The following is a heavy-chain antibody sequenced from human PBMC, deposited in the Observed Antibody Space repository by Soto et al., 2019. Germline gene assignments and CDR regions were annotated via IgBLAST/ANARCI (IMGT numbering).Heavy chain of an antibody. D-gene: IGHD3-22*01. Sequence: GGSLRLSCAASGFTFDDYAMHWVRQAPGKGLEWVSGISWNSGSIGYADSVKGRFTISRDNAKNSLYLQMNSLRAEDTALYYCAKGSVRRYFSRHHYFDYWGQGTLVTVYS. J-gene: IGHJ4*02. V-gene: IGHV3-9*01. CDR3: AKGSVRRYFSRHHYFDY. CDR2: ISWNSGSI. CDR1: GFTFDDYA.